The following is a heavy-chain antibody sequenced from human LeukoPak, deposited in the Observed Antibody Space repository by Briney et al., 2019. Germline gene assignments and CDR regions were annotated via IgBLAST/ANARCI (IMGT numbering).Heavy chain of an antibody. Sequence: GSLRLSCAASGFTFSSYSMNWVRQPPGKGLEWIGEINHIGITNYNPSLKSRVTISVDTSKNQFSLKLSSVTAADTAVYYCAREVQLWLWRESGYYMDVWGKGTTVTVSS. J-gene: IGHJ6*03. CDR1: GFTFSSYS. D-gene: IGHD5-18*01. CDR2: INHIGIT. V-gene: IGHV4-34*01. CDR3: AREVQLWLWRESGYYMDV.